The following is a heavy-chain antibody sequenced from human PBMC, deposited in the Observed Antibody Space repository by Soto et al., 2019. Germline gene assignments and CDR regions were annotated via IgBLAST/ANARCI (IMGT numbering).Heavy chain of an antibody. CDR3: ARGGVATIFGDS. V-gene: IGHV3-48*02. D-gene: IGHD5-12*01. CDR1: GFTFSRYS. J-gene: IGHJ4*02. CDR2: IDSSSKTI. Sequence: GGSLRLSCAASGFTFSRYSMNWVRQAPGKGLEWLSYIDSSSKTIYYADSVKGRFIISRDNAKNSLYLQMNSLRDEDTAVYHCARGGVATIFGDSWGQGTLVTVSS.